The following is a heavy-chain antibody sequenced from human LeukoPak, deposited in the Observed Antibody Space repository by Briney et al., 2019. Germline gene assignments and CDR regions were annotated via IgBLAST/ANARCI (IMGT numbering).Heavy chain of an antibody. CDR2: FHATRRT. CDR3: ARGDPTGRPGIGFDF. J-gene: IGHJ4*02. CDR1: GGSISSFY. Sequence: SETLSLTCTVSGGSISSFYWSWIRQPPGKGLEWIGVFHATRRTNYNPSLKSRVSISVDTSKNQVSLGLNSVTAADTAVYYCARGDPTGRPGIGFDFWGQGTLVTVSS. V-gene: IGHV4-4*07. D-gene: IGHD1-26*01.